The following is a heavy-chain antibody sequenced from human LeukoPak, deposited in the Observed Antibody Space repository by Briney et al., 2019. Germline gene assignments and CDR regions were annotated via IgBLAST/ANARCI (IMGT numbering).Heavy chain of an antibody. CDR1: GGSISSYY. J-gene: IGHJ3*02. CDR3: AIHKVSQWLNAFDI. CDR2: IYYSGST. D-gene: IGHD6-19*01. Sequence: SETLSLTCTVSGGSISSYYWSWIRQPPGKGLEWIGYIYYSGSTNYNPSLKSRVTISVDTSKNQFSLKLSSVTAADTAVYYCAIHKVSQWLNAFDIWGQGTMVTVSS. V-gene: IGHV4-59*08.